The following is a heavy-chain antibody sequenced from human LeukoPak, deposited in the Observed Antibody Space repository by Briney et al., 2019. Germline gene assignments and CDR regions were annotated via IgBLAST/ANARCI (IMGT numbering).Heavy chain of an antibody. Sequence: GGSLRLSCAASGFTFSSYAMSWVRQAPGKGLEWVSAISGSGGSTYYADSVKGRFTISRDNSKNTLYLQMNSLRAEDTAVYYCAKEHDYGDYGPPRFDPWGQGTLVTVSS. D-gene: IGHD4-17*01. V-gene: IGHV3-23*01. CDR2: ISGSGGST. CDR1: GFTFSSYA. CDR3: AKEHDYGDYGPPRFDP. J-gene: IGHJ5*02.